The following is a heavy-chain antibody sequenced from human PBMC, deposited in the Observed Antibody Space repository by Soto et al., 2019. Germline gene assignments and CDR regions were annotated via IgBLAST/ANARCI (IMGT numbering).Heavy chain of an antibody. CDR1: GFTFSGSA. Sequence: GGSLRLSCAASGFTFSGSAMHWVRQASGKGLEWVGRIRSKANSYATAYAASVKGRFTISRDDSKNTAYLQMNSLKTEDTAMYYCTRHGESSSWYYYYGMDVWGQGTTVTVSS. D-gene: IGHD6-13*01. CDR2: IRSKANSYAT. CDR3: TRHGESSSWYYYYGMDV. V-gene: IGHV3-73*01. J-gene: IGHJ6*02.